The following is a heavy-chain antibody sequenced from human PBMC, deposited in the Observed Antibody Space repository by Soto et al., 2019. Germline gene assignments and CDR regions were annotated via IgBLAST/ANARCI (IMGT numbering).Heavy chain of an antibody. J-gene: IGHJ4*02. CDR3: ARDPDADYSGNDHPPRSLDS. Sequence: GGSLRLSCIGSGFTFSSYAMNWVRQAPGKGLEWVSSISSSSKYIYYTDSVKGRFTISRDNAKNSLYLQMNGLRAEDTALYFCARDPDADYSGNDHPPRSLDSWARGTQVTVSS. D-gene: IGHD1-26*01. CDR2: ISSSSKYI. CDR1: GFTFSSYA. V-gene: IGHV3-21*01.